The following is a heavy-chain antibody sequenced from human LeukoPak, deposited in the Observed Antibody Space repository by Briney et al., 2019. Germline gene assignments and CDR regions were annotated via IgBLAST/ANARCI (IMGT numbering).Heavy chain of an antibody. CDR3: ARRINYYDSSGYYYVRYFDS. CDR2: INTDGSSL. V-gene: IGHV3-74*01. Sequence: GGSLRLSCAASGFTFSSYWMYWVRQAPGKGPVWVARINTDGSSLNCADSVKGQFTISRDNAKNTLYLQMNSLGAEDTAVYYCARRINYYDSSGYYYVRYFDSWGQGTLVAVSS. J-gene: IGHJ4*02. CDR1: GFTFSSYW. D-gene: IGHD3-22*01.